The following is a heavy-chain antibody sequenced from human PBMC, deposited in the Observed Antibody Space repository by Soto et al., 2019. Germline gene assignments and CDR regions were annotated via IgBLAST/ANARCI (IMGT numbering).Heavy chain of an antibody. D-gene: IGHD3-3*01. CDR3: ARNDGRFFGVVIKGGGMDV. V-gene: IGHV3-21*01. CDR1: GFTFSSYS. CDR2: ISSSSSYI. Sequence: EVQLVESGGGLVKPGGSLRLSCAASGFTFSSYSMNWVRQAPGKGLEWVSSISSSSSYIYYADSVKGRFTISRDNAKNALYLQMNSLRAEDTAVYYCARNDGRFFGVVIKGGGMDVWGQGTTVTVSS. J-gene: IGHJ6*02.